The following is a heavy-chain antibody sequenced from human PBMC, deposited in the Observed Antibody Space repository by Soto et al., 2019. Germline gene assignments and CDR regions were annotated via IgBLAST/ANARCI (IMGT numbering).Heavy chain of an antibody. V-gene: IGHV4-31*03. CDR3: ARDTRMGSRAW. D-gene: IGHD6-19*01. Sequence: QVQLQESGPGLVKPSQTLSLTCNVSGDSISSAGYYWSWIRQHPGKGLEWIGYIYYSGDTYYNPSLKSRVTISADTSDNQFFLKLSSVTAADTAVYYCARDTRMGSRAWWGQGTLVTVSS. CDR1: GDSISSAGYY. CDR2: IYYSGDT. J-gene: IGHJ4*02.